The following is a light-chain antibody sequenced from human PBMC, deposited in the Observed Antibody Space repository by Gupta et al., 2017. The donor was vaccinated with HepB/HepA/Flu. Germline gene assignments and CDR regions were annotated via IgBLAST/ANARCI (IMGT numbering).Light chain of an antibody. CDR1: QSINSY. CDR3: QQSDSTPCT. J-gene: IGKJ1*01. Sequence: QETQSPSSLSASVGDRVTITCRASQSINSYLNWYQQKPGKAPKLLIYAASSLQSGVPSRFSGSGSGTDFTLTISSLQPEDFATYYCQQSDSTPCTFGQGTKVEIK. CDR2: AAS. V-gene: IGKV1-39*01.